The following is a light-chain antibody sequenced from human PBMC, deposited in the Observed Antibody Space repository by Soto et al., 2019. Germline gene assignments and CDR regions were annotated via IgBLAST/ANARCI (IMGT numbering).Light chain of an antibody. CDR2: EVS. J-gene: IGLJ3*02. CDR3: CSYVAGDSWV. V-gene: IGLV2-8*01. Sequence: QSALTQPPSASGSPGQAVTISCTGSDSDVGGHSPVSWYQQHPGEAPKLMIYEVSKRPSGVPDRFFGSNSGNTASLTVSGLQAADEAESYCCSYVAGDSWVFGGGTKRTAL. CDR1: DSDVGGHSP.